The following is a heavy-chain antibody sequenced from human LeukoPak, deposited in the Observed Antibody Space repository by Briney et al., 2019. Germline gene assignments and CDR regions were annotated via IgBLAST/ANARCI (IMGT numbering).Heavy chain of an antibody. D-gene: IGHD4-17*01. CDR2: INPSGGST. J-gene: IGHJ4*02. CDR1: GYAFTNYY. Sequence: GASVKVSCKASGYAFTNYYMHWVRQAPGQGLEWMGIINPSGGSTSYAQKFQGRVTMTRDTSTITVYMELSSLRSEDTAVYYCARMTSPPYGDYLGYWGQGTLVTVSS. CDR3: ARMTSPPYGDYLGY. V-gene: IGHV1-46*01.